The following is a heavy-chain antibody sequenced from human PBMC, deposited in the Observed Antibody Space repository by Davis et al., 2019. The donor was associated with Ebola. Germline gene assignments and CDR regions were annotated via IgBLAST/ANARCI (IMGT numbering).Heavy chain of an antibody. Sequence: MPSETLSLTCTVSGGSISSYYWSWIRQPPGKGLEWIGYIYYSGSTNYNPSLKSRVTISVDTSKNQFSLKLSSVTAADTAVYYCARGGYCSGGSCYPYYYYGMDVWGQGTTVTVSS. J-gene: IGHJ6*02. CDR2: IYYSGST. CDR1: GGSISSYY. V-gene: IGHV4-59*08. CDR3: ARGGYCSGGSCYPYYYYGMDV. D-gene: IGHD2-15*01.